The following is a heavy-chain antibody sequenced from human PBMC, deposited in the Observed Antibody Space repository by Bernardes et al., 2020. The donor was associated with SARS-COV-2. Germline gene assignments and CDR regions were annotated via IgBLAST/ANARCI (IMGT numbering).Heavy chain of an antibody. CDR2: IDWDNDK. CDR1: GFSLSTRLMC. V-gene: IGHV2-70*11. J-gene: IGHJ4*02. Sequence: SGPTLVKPTQTLTLPCTFSGFSLSTRLMCVSWIRQPPGQALEWLARIDWDNDKYYSTSLKTRLTISKDTPKNQVVLTMTNMDPVDTATYYCARTLIGGYRYGYDYWGQGILITVAS. CDR3: ARTLIGGYRYGYDY. D-gene: IGHD5-18*01.